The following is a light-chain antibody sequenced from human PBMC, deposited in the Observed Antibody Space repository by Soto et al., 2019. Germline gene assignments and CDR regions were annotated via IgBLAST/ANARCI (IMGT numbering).Light chain of an antibody. CDR2: AAS. V-gene: IGKV1-27*01. J-gene: IGKJ1*01. Sequence: DIQMTQSPSSLSASVGDRVTITCRASRGISNYLAWYQQKPGKVPKLLIYAASTLQSGVPSRFSGSGSGTDITLTISSLQPQDVETYYCQKYNSAPWTFGQGTKVKIK. CDR1: RGISNY. CDR3: QKYNSAPWT.